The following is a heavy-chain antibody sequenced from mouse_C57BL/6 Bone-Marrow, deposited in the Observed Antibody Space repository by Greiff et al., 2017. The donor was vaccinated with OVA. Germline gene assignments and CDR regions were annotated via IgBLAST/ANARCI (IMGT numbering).Heavy chain of an antibody. J-gene: IGHJ3*01. D-gene: IGHD1-1*01. CDR1: GYTFTSYW. CDR3: ARINSYGGFAY. V-gene: IGHV1-50*01. CDR2: IDPSDSYT. Sequence: VQLQQPGAELVKPGASVKLSCKASGYTFTSYWMQWVKQRPGQGLEWIGEIDPSDSYTNYNQKFKGKATLTVDTSSSTAYMQLSSLTSEDSAVYYCARINSYGGFAYWGQGTLVTVSA.